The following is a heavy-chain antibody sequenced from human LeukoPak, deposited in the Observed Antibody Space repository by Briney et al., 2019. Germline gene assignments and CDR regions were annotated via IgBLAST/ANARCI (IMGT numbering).Heavy chain of an antibody. D-gene: IGHD3-22*01. CDR2: IIPIFGTA. J-gene: IGHJ4*02. Sequence: SVKVSCKASGGTFSSYAISWVRQAPGQGLEWMGRIIPIFGTANYAQKFQGRATITADKSTSTAYMELSSLRSEDTAVYYCARARWGYSSGYLYYFDYWGQGTLVTVSS. V-gene: IGHV1-69*06. CDR1: GGTFSSYA. CDR3: ARARWGYSSGYLYYFDY.